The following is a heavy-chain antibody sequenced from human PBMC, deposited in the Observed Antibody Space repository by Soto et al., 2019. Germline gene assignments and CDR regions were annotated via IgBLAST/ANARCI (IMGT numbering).Heavy chain of an antibody. Sequence: SESLSTTCTVPVGSVSSGSYYWSWILQPPGKGLEWIGYIYYSGSTNYNPSLKSRVTISVDTSKNQFSLKLSSVTAADTAVYYCARDSGGNSGIDYWGQGTLVTVSS. CDR3: ARDSGGNSGIDY. J-gene: IGHJ4*02. CDR1: VGSVSSGSYY. CDR2: IYYSGST. V-gene: IGHV4-61*01. D-gene: IGHD4-4*01.